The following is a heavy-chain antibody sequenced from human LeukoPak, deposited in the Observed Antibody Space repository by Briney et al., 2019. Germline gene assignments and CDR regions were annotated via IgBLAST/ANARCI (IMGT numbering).Heavy chain of an antibody. CDR3: ARDAAAAGTRGVDY. CDR2: IYYSGST. Sequence: PGGSLRLSCAASGFTFSSYAMSWVRQPPGKGLEWIGSIYYSGSTYYNPSLKSRVTISVDTSKNQFSLKLSSVTAADTAVYYCARDAAAAGTRGVDYWGQGTLVTVSS. V-gene: IGHV4-39*07. J-gene: IGHJ4*02. CDR1: GFTFSSYA. D-gene: IGHD6-13*01.